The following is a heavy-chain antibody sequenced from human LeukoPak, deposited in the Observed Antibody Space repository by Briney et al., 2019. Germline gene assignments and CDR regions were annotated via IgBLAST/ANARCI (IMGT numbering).Heavy chain of an antibody. CDR1: GGSISSSSYY. CDR2: IYYSGST. CDR3: ARGRAIFGVVILGCYFDY. Sequence: SETLSLTCTVSGGSISSSSYYWGWIRQPPGKGLEWIGSIYYSGSTYYNPSLKSRVTISVDTSKNQFSLKLSSVTAADTAVYYCARGRAIFGVVILGCYFDYWGQGTLVTVSS. J-gene: IGHJ4*02. D-gene: IGHD3-3*01. V-gene: IGHV4-39*01.